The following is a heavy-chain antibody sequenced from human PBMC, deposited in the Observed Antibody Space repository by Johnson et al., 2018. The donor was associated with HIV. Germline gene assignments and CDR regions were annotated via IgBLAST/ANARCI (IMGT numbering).Heavy chain of an antibody. Sequence: QVQLVESGGGLVQPGGSLRLSCAASGFTFSSYAMHWVRQAPGKGLEWVAVIWYDGSNKYYADSVKGRFIISRDNSKNTLYVQMNRLRPEHTAAYFCAKGRSGGSGAFDIWGQGTVVTGSS. CDR3: AKGRSGGSGAFDI. D-gene: IGHD3-10*01. CDR1: GFTFSSYA. CDR2: IWYDGSNK. J-gene: IGHJ3*02. V-gene: IGHV3-30*02.